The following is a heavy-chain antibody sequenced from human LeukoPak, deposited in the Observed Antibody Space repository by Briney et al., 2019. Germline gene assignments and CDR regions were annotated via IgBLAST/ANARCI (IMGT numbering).Heavy chain of an antibody. J-gene: IGHJ6*03. V-gene: IGHV4-39*02. D-gene: IGHD6-13*01. CDR1: GGSISSSNYY. Sequence: PSETLSLTCTVSGGSISSSNYYWGWIRQPPGKGLEWIGNIYYSGSTYYNPSFKSRLTISVDTSKNQFSLKLSSVTAADTAVYYCARDRGIAAAGGYYYMDVWGKGTTVTVSS. CDR3: ARDRGIAAAGGYYYMDV. CDR2: IYYSGST.